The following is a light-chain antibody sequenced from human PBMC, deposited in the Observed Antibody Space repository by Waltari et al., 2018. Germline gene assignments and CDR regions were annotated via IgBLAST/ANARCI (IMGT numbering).Light chain of an antibody. CDR1: SSDFVTYNL. V-gene: IGLV2-23*01. CDR3: CSKGGTTSRYV. Sequence: QSGLTQPASVSGSPGQSVTIPCTGGSSDFVTYNLVSWYQQHPGKAPKLLIYAGTKRPSGISTRVSASTSVNMASLTISGLQAEDEADYYCCSKGGTTSRYVFGSGTKVIVL. J-gene: IGLJ1*01. CDR2: AGT.